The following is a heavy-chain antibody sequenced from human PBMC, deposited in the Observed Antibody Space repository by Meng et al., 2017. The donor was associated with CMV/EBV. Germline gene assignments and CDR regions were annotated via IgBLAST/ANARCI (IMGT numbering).Heavy chain of an antibody. J-gene: IGHJ4*02. D-gene: IGHD3-22*01. Sequence: GESLKISCAASGFTFSSYGMHWVRQAPGKGLEWVAFIRYDGSNKYYADSVKGRLTISRDNSKNTLYLQMNSLRAEDTAVYYCAKRSMILAVVDYWGQGTLVTVSS. V-gene: IGHV3-30*02. CDR1: GFTFSSYG. CDR2: IRYDGSNK. CDR3: AKRSMILAVVDY.